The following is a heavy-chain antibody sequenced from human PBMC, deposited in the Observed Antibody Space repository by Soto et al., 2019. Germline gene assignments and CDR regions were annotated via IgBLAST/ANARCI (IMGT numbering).Heavy chain of an antibody. CDR3: AKDSWARLYYYDSSGAAFDY. D-gene: IGHD3-22*01. J-gene: IGHJ4*02. CDR2: ISGSGGST. V-gene: IGHV3-23*01. CDR1: GFTFSSYA. Sequence: PGGSLRLSCAASGFTFSSYAMSWVRQAPGKGLEWVSAISGSGGSTYYADSVKGRFTISRDNSKNTLYLQMNSLRAEDTAVYYCAKDSWARLYYYDSSGAAFDYWGQGTLVTVSS.